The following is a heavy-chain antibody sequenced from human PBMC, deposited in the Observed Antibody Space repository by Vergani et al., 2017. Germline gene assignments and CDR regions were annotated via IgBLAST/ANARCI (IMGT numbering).Heavy chain of an antibody. CDR1: GFTFSNYA. J-gene: IGHJ4*02. Sequence: EVQVVESGGGLVQPGGSLRLSCAASGFTFSNYAMSWVRQAPGKGLEWVSAISGSGGSTYYADSVKGRFTISRDNSKNTLYLQMNSLRADDTAVYYCAKGIGYDSSGYYFDYWGQGTLVTVSS. V-gene: IGHV3-23*04. D-gene: IGHD3-22*01. CDR3: AKGIGYDSSGYYFDY. CDR2: ISGSGGST.